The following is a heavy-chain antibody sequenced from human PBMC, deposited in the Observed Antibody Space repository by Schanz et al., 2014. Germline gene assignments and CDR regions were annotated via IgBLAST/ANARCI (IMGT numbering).Heavy chain of an antibody. Sequence: EVQLVESGGGLVKPGGSLRLSCAASRFTFSSYSFNWVRQAPGKGLEWVSSITASGDYMHYADSVKGRFTISRDNSKNTLYLQMSSLRAEDTAVYYCAKVWGSDYFYPFDYWGQGTLVTVSS. D-gene: IGHD3-22*01. CDR1: RFTFSSYS. CDR2: ITASGDYM. V-gene: IGHV3-21*04. J-gene: IGHJ4*02. CDR3: AKVWGSDYFYPFDY.